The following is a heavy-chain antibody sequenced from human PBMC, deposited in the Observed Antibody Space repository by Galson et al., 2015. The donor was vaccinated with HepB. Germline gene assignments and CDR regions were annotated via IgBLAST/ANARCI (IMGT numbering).Heavy chain of an antibody. CDR1: EDSVSNNNAA. CDR3: ASVPGTIYYYGMDV. Sequence: CAISEDSVSNNNAAWYWIRQSPSRGLEWLGRTYYMARWYSDYTVSLRSRITINADTSKNQFSLQLSSVTPDDTAVYYCASVPGTIYYYGMDVWGQGTEVTV. J-gene: IGHJ6*02. V-gene: IGHV6-1*01. D-gene: IGHD2-2*01. CDR2: TYYMARWYS.